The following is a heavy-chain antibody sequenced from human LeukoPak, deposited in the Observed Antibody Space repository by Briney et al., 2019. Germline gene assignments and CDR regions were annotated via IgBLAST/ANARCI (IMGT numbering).Heavy chain of an antibody. CDR3: TRDHGSGSYLPFDP. J-gene: IGHJ5*02. D-gene: IGHD1-26*01. CDR1: GFTFSDYY. V-gene: IGHV3-49*03. Sequence: PGGSLRLSCAASGFTFSDYYMSWFRQAPGKGLEWVGFIRSKAYGGTTEYAASVKGRFTISRDDSKSIAYLQMNSLKTEDTAVYYCTRDHGSGSYLPFDPWGQGTLVTVSS. CDR2: IRSKAYGGTT.